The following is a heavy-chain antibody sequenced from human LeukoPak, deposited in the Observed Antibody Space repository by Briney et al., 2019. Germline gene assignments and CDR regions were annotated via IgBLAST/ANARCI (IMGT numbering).Heavy chain of an antibody. J-gene: IGHJ4*02. V-gene: IGHV3-64*01. CDR2: ISSDGRST. D-gene: IGHD5-24*01. CDR3: ARVEMATTHFDY. Sequence: GGSLRLSCAASGFTFTSYVVHWVRQAPGKALEYVSAISSDGRSTYYSNSVKGRFTVSRDNSKSMLYLQMGSLRAEDMAVYFCARVEMATTHFDYWGQGTLVTVSS. CDR1: GFTFTSYV.